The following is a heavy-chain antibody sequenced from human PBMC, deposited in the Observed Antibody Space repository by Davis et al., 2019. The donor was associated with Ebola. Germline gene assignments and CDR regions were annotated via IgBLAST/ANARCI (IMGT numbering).Heavy chain of an antibody. D-gene: IGHD5-12*01. CDR1: GFSVSNKY. CDR3: AGGGYTGFRDS. Sequence: PGGSLRLSCAVSGFSVSNKYVSWVRQAPGKGLEWVSVIYRGGSKYYADSVKGRFTISRDKSRNTVYLQMDSLRADDTAFYYCAGGGYTGFRDSWGQGTLVTVSS. J-gene: IGHJ4*02. V-gene: IGHV3-53*01. CDR2: IYRGGSK.